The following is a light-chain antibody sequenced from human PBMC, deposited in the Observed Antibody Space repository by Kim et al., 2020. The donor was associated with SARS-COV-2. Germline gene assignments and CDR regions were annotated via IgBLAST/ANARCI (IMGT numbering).Light chain of an antibody. V-gene: IGKV3-11*01. J-gene: IGKJ1*01. CDR1: QIVSSY. CDR2: DGS. Sequence: LFPGARATLSCRASQIVSSYLAWYQQKPGQPPRLLIYDGSNRATGIPAKFSGSGSGTDFTLTISSLEPEDFAVYFCQQRSDWPRTFGQGTKVDIK. CDR3: QQRSDWPRT.